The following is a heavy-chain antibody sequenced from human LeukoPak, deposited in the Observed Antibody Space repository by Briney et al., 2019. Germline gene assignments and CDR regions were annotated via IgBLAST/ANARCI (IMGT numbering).Heavy chain of an antibody. V-gene: IGHV3-11*01. CDR2: ISSSGSTI. D-gene: IGHD3-3*01. Sequence: PGGSLRLSCAASGFIFSDYYMSRIRQAPGKGLEWVSYISSSGSTIYYADSVKGRFTISRDNAKNSLYLQMNSLRAEDTAVYYCARSRSDYDFWSGYYHGGFDYWGQGTLVTVSS. J-gene: IGHJ4*02. CDR1: GFIFSDYY. CDR3: ARSRSDYDFWSGYYHGGFDY.